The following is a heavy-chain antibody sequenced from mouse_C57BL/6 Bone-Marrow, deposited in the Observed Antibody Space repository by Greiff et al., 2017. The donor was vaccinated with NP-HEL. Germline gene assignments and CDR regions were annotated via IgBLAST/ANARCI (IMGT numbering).Heavy chain of an antibody. J-gene: IGHJ3*01. V-gene: IGHV1-81*01. CDR3: AGRNWDQAWFAY. CDR1: GYTFTSYG. CDR2: IYPRSGNT. D-gene: IGHD4-1*01. Sequence: VQLVESGAELARPGASVKLSCKASGYTFTSYGISWVKQRTGQGLEWIGEIYPRSGNTYYNEKFKGKATLTADKSSSTAYMELRSLTSEDSAVYFCAGRNWDQAWFAYWGQGTLVTVSA.